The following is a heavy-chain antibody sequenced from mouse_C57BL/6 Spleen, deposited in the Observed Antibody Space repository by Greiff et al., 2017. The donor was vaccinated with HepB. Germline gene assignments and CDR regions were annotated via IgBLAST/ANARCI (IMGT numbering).Heavy chain of an antibody. CDR2: IYPGSGST. D-gene: IGHD2-4*01. Sequence: QVQLQQPGAELVKPGASVKMSCKASGYTFTSYWITWVKQRPGQGLEWIGDIYPGSGSTNYNEKFKSKATPTVDTSSSTAYMQLSSLTSEDSAVYYCARWGGLRAWFAYWGQGTLVTVSA. J-gene: IGHJ3*01. CDR1: GYTFTSYW. CDR3: ARWGGLRAWFAY. V-gene: IGHV1-55*01.